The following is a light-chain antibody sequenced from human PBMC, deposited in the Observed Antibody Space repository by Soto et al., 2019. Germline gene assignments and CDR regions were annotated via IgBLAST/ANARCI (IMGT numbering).Light chain of an antibody. CDR2: EVS. Sequence: QSALTEPPSVCGSPGQSITLSCTGTSSDVGGYKYVSWYQHHPGKAPKLMIYEVSNRPSGVSNRFSGSKSGNTASLTISGLQAEDEADYYCSSYTTSSIVFGTGTK. CDR3: SSYTTSSIV. J-gene: IGLJ1*01. CDR1: SSDVGGYKY. V-gene: IGLV2-14*01.